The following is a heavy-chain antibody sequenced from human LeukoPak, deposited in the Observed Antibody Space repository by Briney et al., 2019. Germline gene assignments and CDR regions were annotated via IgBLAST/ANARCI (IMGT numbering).Heavy chain of an antibody. D-gene: IGHD3-3*01. V-gene: IGHV4-39*07. CDR1: GFTVSSNY. CDR3: ARGGIFGVVYFDY. Sequence: PGGSLRLSCAASGFTVSSNYMSWVRQAPGKGLEWIGSIYYSGSTYYNPSLKSRVTISVDTSKNQFSLKLSSVTAADTAVYYCARGGIFGVVYFDYWGQGTLVTVSS. J-gene: IGHJ4*02. CDR2: IYYSGST.